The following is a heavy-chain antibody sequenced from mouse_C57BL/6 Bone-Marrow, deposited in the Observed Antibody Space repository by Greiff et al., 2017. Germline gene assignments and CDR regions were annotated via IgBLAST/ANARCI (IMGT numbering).Heavy chain of an antibody. D-gene: IGHD2-5*01. V-gene: IGHV14-4*01. Sequence: EVQLQESGAELVRPGASVKLSCTASGFNIKDDYMHWVKQRPEQGLEWIGRIDPENGDTEYASKFQGKATITADTSSNTAYLQLSSLTSEDTAVYYCTTYSNYWYFDVWGTGTTVTVSS. CDR3: TTYSNYWYFDV. CDR2: IDPENGDT. J-gene: IGHJ1*03. CDR1: GFNIKDDY.